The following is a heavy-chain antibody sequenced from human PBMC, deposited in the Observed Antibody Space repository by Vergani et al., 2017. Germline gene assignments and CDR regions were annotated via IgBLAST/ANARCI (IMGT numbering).Heavy chain of an antibody. D-gene: IGHD3-22*01. Sequence: QVQLVESGGGVVQPGRSLRLSCAASGFTFSSYAMHWVRQAPGKGLEWVAVISYDGSNKYYADSVKGRFTISRDNSKNTLYLQMNSLRAEDTAVYYCARDYYYDSSGYYPPGAFDIWGQGTMVTVSS. CDR2: ISYDGSNK. J-gene: IGHJ3*02. CDR1: GFTFSSYA. V-gene: IGHV3-30-3*01. CDR3: ARDYYYDSSGYYPPGAFDI.